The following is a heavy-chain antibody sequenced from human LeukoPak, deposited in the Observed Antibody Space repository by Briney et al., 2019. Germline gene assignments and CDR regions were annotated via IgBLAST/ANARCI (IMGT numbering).Heavy chain of an antibody. CDR1: GFTFSSHW. J-gene: IGHJ4*02. CDR2: IKQGGSQK. CDR3: ARYGVSSSTSYIDF. Sequence: GGSLRLSCAVSGFTFSSHWMTWVRQAPGKGLEWVAHIKQGGSQKYYVDSVKGRFTISRDDAKNTLYLQMNSLRAEDTAVYYCARYGVSSSTSYIDFWGQGTLVTVSS. V-gene: IGHV3-7*01. D-gene: IGHD2-2*01.